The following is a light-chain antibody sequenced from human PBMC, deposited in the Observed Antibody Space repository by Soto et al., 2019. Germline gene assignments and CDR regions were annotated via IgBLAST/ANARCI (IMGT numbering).Light chain of an antibody. CDR1: SSNIGSYT. Sequence: QSVLTQPPSASGTPGQRVTISCSGSSSNIGSYTVNWYQQLPGTAPKLLIYTNNQRPSGVPDRFSVSKSGTSASLAISGLQSEDEADYYCAAWDDSLSALYVFGTGTKVTVL. J-gene: IGLJ1*01. V-gene: IGLV1-44*01. CDR2: TNN. CDR3: AAWDDSLSALYV.